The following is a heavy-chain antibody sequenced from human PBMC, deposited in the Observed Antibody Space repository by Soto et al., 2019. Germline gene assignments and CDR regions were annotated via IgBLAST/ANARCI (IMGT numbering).Heavy chain of an antibody. CDR2: MNPNSGNT. Sequence: QVQLVQSGAEVKKPGASVKVSCKASGYTFTSYDINWVRQATGQGLEWMGWMNPNSGNTGYAQKFQGRGTMTRNTSISTAYRVLSSLRSEDPAVYYWAREQVGWFDFWGQGTLVTVSS. CDR1: GYTFTSYD. D-gene: IGHD6-6*01. J-gene: IGHJ5*01. V-gene: IGHV1-8*01. CDR3: AREQVGWFDF.